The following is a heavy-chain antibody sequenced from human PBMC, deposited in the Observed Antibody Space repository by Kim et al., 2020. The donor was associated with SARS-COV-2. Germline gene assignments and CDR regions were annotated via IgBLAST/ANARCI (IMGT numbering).Heavy chain of an antibody. CDR2: IYYSGST. V-gene: IGHV4-39*07. CDR1: GGSISSSSYY. D-gene: IGHD2-15*01. Sequence: SETLSLTCTVSGGSISSSSYYWGWIRQPPGKGLEWIGSIYYSGSTYYNPSLKSRVTISVDTSKNQFSLKLSSVTAADTAVYYCAREGFTVVTPRWFDPWGQGTLVTVSS. J-gene: IGHJ5*02. CDR3: AREGFTVVTPRWFDP.